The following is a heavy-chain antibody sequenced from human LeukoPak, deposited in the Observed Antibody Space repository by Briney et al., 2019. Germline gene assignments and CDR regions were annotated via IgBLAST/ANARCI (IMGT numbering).Heavy chain of an antibody. V-gene: IGHV3-7*01. CDR2: INQDGSQK. CDR1: GFTFNSYW. CDR3: ARKGWYSDL. J-gene: IGHJ2*01. Sequence: GGSLRLSCAASGFTFNSYWMTWVRQAPGKGLEWVASINQDGSQKYYVESLKGRFTISRDNAKNSHYLQMNSLRAEDTAVYYCARKGWYSDLWGRGTRVSVSS.